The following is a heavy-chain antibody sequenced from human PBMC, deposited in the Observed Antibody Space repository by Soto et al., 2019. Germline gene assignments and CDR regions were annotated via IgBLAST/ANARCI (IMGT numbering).Heavy chain of an antibody. D-gene: IGHD3-10*01. CDR2: INSSGGST. J-gene: IGHJ6*02. CDR3: AREEWYYYGSGSYYNSIEYYYYGMDV. CDR1: GYTFTSYY. V-gene: IGHV1-46*01. Sequence: SVKVSCKASGYTFTSYYMHWMGQAAGQGLEWMGIINSSGGSTSYAQKFQGRVTMTRDTSTSTVYMELSSLRSENTAVYYCAREEWYYYGSGSYYNSIEYYYYGMDVWGQGTTVTVSS.